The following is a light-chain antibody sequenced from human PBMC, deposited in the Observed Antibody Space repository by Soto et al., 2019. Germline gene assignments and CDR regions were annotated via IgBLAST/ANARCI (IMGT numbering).Light chain of an antibody. V-gene: IGKV1-39*01. CDR1: QSISGY. Sequence: DLQMAQSPSSLSASVGDRVTITCRASQSISGYLNWYQQKPGEAPDLLIYAASTLQGGVPSRFSGSGSGTDFTLTISNLQPEDFATYYCQQGYSPPYTFGQGTRLEIK. CDR3: QQGYSPPYT. J-gene: IGKJ2*01. CDR2: AAS.